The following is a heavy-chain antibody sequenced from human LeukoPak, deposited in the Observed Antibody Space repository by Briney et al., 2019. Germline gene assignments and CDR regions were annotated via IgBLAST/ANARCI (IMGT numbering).Heavy chain of an antibody. Sequence: SETLSLTCAVYGGSFSGYYGSWIRQPPGKGLEWIGEINHSGSTNYNPSLKSRVTISVDTSKNQFSLKLSSVTAADTAVYYCARTAAGMDYWGQGTLVTVSS. CDR3: ARTAAGMDY. V-gene: IGHV4-34*01. CDR2: INHSGST. CDR1: GGSFSGYY. D-gene: IGHD6-13*01. J-gene: IGHJ4*02.